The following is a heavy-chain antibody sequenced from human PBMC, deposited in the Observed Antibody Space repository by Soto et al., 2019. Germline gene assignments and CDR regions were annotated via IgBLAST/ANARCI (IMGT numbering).Heavy chain of an antibody. J-gene: IGHJ5*02. CDR3: ARSSGSSYWFDP. CDR2: ISAYNGNT. Sequence: QVQLVQSGAEVKKPGASVKVSCKASGYTFTSYGISWVRQAPGQGLEWMGWISAYNGNTNYPQKRRGIVTMNTYTSTSTGYMGLRSLRSDDTTVYYCARSSGSSYWFDPWGQGTLVTVSS. D-gene: IGHD1-26*01. V-gene: IGHV1-18*01. CDR1: GYTFTSYG.